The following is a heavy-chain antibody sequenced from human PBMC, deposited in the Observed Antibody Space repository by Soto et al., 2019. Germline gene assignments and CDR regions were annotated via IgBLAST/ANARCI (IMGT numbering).Heavy chain of an antibody. CDR1: CYTFTSYA. CDR2: INAGNGNT. V-gene: IGHV1-3*01. J-gene: IGHJ5*02. Sequence: GASVKVSCKASCYTFTSYAMQWVRQAPGQRLEWMGWINAGNGNTKYSQKFQGRVTITRDTSASTAYMELSSLRSEDTAVYYCARLTAIRTIFGGFDPWGQGTLVTVSS. CDR3: ARLTAIRTIFGGFDP. D-gene: IGHD3-3*01.